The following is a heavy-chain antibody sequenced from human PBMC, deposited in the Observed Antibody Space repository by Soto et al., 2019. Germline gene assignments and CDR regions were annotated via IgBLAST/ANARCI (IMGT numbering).Heavy chain of an antibody. Sequence: ASVKVSCKVSGYTLTELSMHWVRQAPGKGLEWMGGFDPEDGETIYAQKFQGRVTMTEDTSTETAYMELRSLRSEDTAVYYCATTGELVNYGLDVWGKGTMVTASS. V-gene: IGHV1-24*01. CDR1: GYTLTELS. CDR2: FDPEDGET. CDR3: ATTGELVNYGLDV. J-gene: IGHJ6*04. D-gene: IGHD6-13*01.